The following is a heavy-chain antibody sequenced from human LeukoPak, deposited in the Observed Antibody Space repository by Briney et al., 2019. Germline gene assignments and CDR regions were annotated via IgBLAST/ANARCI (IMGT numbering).Heavy chain of an antibody. Sequence: GGSLRLSCVVSGITFSDYYMNWIRQAPGKGLEWISYISSSSSYKDYADSVKGRFTISRDNAKSALYLQMHSLRLEDTAVYYCAAGTAADFWGQGTLVTVSS. CDR3: AAGTAADF. CDR1: GITFSDYY. J-gene: IGHJ4*02. CDR2: ISSSSSYK. V-gene: IGHV3-11*03. D-gene: IGHD6-13*01.